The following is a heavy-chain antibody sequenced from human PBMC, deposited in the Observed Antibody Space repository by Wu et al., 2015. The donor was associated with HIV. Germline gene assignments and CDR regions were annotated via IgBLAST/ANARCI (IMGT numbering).Heavy chain of an antibody. CDR2: INPNSGGT. V-gene: IGHV1-2*02. Sequence: QVQLVQSGAEVKKPGASVKVSCQTSGYSFTDYYMHWVRQAPGQGLEWMAWINPNSGGTNYAQKFQGRVALTRDTSISTAYMEVSRLRSDDTAVYYCARGEVVAAPFDYWGQGTLVTVSS. J-gene: IGHJ4*02. D-gene: IGHD2-15*01. CDR3: ARGEVVAAPFDY. CDR1: GYSFTDYY.